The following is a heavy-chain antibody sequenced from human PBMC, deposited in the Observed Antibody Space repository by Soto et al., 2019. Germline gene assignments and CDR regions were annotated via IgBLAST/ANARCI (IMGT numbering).Heavy chain of an antibody. CDR1: GFTFSSYA. CDR2: ISGSRTTT. D-gene: IGHD2-15*01. Sequence: GGSLRLSCAASGFTFSSYAMSWVRQAPGKGLEWVSAISGSRTTTAYADSVKGRFTISRDNSKNTLYLQMNSLRIDDTAIYYCAKDAGSVCSGGSCSFRAPDNWGQGTRVTVSS. V-gene: IGHV3-23*01. J-gene: IGHJ4*02. CDR3: AKDAGSVCSGGSCSFRAPDN.